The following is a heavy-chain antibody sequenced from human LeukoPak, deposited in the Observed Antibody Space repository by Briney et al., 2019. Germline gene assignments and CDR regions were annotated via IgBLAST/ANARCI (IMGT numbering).Heavy chain of an antibody. V-gene: IGHV4-39*01. CDR2: IYYSGST. CDR3: ARHEYSGSYYGLSWFDP. CDR1: GGSISSSGYY. J-gene: IGHJ5*02. Sequence: SSETLSLTCTVSGGSISSSGYYWGWIRQPPGKELEWIASIYYSGSTYYNPSLKSRVTISVDTSKNQLSLKLSSLTAADTAVYYCARHEYSGSYYGLSWFDPWGQGTLVTVSS. D-gene: IGHD1-26*01.